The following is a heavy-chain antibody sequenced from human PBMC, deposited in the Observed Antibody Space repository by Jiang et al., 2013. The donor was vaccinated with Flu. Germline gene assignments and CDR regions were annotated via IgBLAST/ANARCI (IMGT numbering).Heavy chain of an antibody. CDR3: ARGVQIWLGAFDI. Sequence: LLESGGGLVQPGGSLRLSCAASGFSFSRYTMNWVRQAPGKGLEWVSYMSSSSSTMYYADSVKGRFTISRDNVKNSLYLQMNSLRDEDTAVYYCARGVQIWLGAFDIWGQGTMVTVSS. CDR2: MSSSSSTM. V-gene: IGHV3-48*02. CDR1: GFSFSRYT. J-gene: IGHJ3*02. D-gene: IGHD5-18*01.